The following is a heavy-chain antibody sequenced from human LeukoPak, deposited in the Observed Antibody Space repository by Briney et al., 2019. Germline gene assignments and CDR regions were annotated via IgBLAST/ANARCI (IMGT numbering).Heavy chain of an antibody. J-gene: IGHJ6*03. CDR2: ISSSSYI. V-gene: IGHV3-21*01. CDR1: GFTFSSYS. Sequence: GGSLRLSCAASGFTFSSYSMNWVRQAPGKGLEWVSSISSSSYIYYADSVKGRFTISRDNAKNSLYLQMNSLRAEDTAVYYCARDWDAYYYYYYYMDVWGKGTTVTVSS. D-gene: IGHD1-26*01. CDR3: ARDWDAYYYYYYYMDV.